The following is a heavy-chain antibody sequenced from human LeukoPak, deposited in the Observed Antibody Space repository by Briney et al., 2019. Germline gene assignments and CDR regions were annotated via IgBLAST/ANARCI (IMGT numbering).Heavy chain of an antibody. CDR1: VASISSYY. CDR3: ARDGTSGSFPWYFDL. D-gene: IGHD1-7*01. V-gene: IGHV4-59*01. J-gene: IGHJ2*01. CDR2: IYYRGST. Sequence: PSETLSLTCTVSVASISSYYWSWIRHPPGKGLEWIGYIYYRGSTKNSPYLQSRVHISVDTSRNHFFLMLTSVTAADTAVYYGARDGTSGSFPWYFDLWGRGTLITVSS.